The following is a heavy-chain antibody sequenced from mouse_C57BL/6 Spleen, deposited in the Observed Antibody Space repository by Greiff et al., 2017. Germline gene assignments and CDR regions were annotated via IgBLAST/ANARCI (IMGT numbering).Heavy chain of an antibody. Sequence: EVQLVESEGGLVQPGSSMKLSCTASGFTFSDYYMAWVRQVPEKGLEWVANINYDGSSTYYLDSLKSRFIISIDNAKNILYLQMSSLKSEDTATYYCARDDFGFAYWGQGTLVTVSA. CDR1: GFTFSDYY. D-gene: IGHD2-4*01. V-gene: IGHV5-16*01. J-gene: IGHJ3*01. CDR3: ARDDFGFAY. CDR2: INYDGSST.